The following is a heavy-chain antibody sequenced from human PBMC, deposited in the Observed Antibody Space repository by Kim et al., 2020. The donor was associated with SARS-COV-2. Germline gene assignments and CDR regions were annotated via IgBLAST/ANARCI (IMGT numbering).Heavy chain of an antibody. CDR3: ARVREKITMIVVVTPYYYYGMDV. V-gene: IGHV4-4*02. CDR2: IYHSGST. Sequence: SETLSLTCAVSGGSISSSNWWRWVRQPPGTGLEWLGEIYHSGSTNYNPSLKSRVTISVDKSKNQFSLKLSSVTAADTAVYYCARVREKITMIVVVTPYYYYGMDVWGQGTTVTVSS. D-gene: IGHD3-22*01. J-gene: IGHJ6*02. CDR1: GGSISSSNW.